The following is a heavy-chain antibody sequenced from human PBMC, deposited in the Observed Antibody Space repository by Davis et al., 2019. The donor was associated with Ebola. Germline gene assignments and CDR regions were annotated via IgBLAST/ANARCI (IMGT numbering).Heavy chain of an antibody. V-gene: IGHV4-59*12. D-gene: IGHD2-8*02. J-gene: IGHJ6*02. CDR2: IYYRASP. CDR3: ARDVVDATYSRNYYYGMDV. Sequence: GSLRLSCTVAGGSITKSFWNWVRQSPGEGLEWIGYIYYRASPSYNPSFESRVAISIDTSKKQLSLTLRSVTAADTAVYYCARDVVDATYSRNYYYGMDVWGQGTTVTVSS. CDR1: GGSITKSF.